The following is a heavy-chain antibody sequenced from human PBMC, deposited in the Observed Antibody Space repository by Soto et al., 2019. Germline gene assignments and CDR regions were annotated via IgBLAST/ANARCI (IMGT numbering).Heavy chain of an antibody. CDR1: GFTFSIYP. CDR2: ITEDGSGT. Sequence: GGSLGLSCATSGFTFSIYPIHWVRQAPGKGPVWVSRITEDGSGTTYADSVKGRFTVTRDNAKNTMYLQMSGLGAEDTAVYHCVRGTNGWRGMDYCGQRTFVRVSS. J-gene: IGHJ4*02. D-gene: IGHD2-8*01. CDR3: VRGTNGWRGMDY. V-gene: IGHV3-74*01.